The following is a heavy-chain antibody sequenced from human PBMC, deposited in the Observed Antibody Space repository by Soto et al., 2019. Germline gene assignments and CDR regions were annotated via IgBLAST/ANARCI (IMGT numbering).Heavy chain of an antibody. CDR1: GFTFSSYA. CDR3: AKDSQVGANGN. D-gene: IGHD1-26*01. J-gene: IGHJ4*02. CDR2: ISGSGGST. Sequence: EVQLLESGGGLVQPGGSLRLSCAASGFTFSSYAMSWVRQAPGKGLEWVSAISGSGGSTYYADSVKGRFTISRDNSKXXXXXXXXXXXAEDTAVYYCAKDSQVGANGNWGQGTLVTVSS. V-gene: IGHV3-23*01.